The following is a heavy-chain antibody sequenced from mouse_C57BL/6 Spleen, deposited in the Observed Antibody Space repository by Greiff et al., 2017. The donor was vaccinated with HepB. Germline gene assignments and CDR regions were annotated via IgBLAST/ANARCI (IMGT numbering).Heavy chain of an antibody. J-gene: IGHJ2*01. CDR1: GYTFTSYG. CDR3: ARYDYDDSYDY. Sequence: QVHVKQSGAELARPGASVKLSCKASGYTFTSYGISWVKQRTGQGLEWIGEIYPRSGNTYYNEKFKGKATLTADKSSSTAYMELRSLTSEDSAVYFCARYDYDDSYDYWGQGTTLTVSS. CDR2: IYPRSGNT. V-gene: IGHV1-81*01. D-gene: IGHD2-4*01.